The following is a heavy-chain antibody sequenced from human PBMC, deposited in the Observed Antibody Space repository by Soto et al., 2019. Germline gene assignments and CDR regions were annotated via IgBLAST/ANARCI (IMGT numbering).Heavy chain of an antibody. CDR3: ARFGYSTNIGIDY. CDR1: GGSISSGGYY. D-gene: IGHD3-22*01. Sequence: QVQLQESGPGLVKPSQTMSLTCTVSGGSISSGGYYWSWIRQHPGKGLEWIGYIYYSGSTYYNPSLKSRVTISVDTSKNQFSLKLSSVTAADTAVYYCARFGYSTNIGIDYWGQGTLVTVSS. J-gene: IGHJ4*02. CDR2: IYYSGST. V-gene: IGHV4-31*03.